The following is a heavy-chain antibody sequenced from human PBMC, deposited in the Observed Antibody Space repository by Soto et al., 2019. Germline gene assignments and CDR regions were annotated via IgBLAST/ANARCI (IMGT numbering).Heavy chain of an antibody. CDR3: AQRPRGYSYHFEY. D-gene: IGHD5-18*01. Sequence: QITLKESGPTLEKPTQTLTLACTFSGFSLSTRGVGVGWFRQPPGKALEWLALIYWDDDEGYSPPLTSRLTNTKDTSKNQVVLTMTNMDTVDTATYYCAQRPRGYSYHFEYLGQGTLVTVSS. CDR1: GFSLSTRGVG. CDR2: IYWDDDE. V-gene: IGHV2-5*02. J-gene: IGHJ4*02.